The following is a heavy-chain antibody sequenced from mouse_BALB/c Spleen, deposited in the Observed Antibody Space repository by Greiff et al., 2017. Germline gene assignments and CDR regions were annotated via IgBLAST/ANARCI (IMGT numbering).Heavy chain of an antibody. CDR1: GFTFSSYA. CDR2: ISSGGSYT. CDR3: AREAWFAY. V-gene: IGHV5-9-4*01. J-gene: IGHJ3*01. Sequence: EVQLVESGGGLVKPGGSLKLSCAASGFTFSSYAMSWVRQSPEKRLEWVAEISSGGSYTYYPDTVTGRFTISRDNAKNTLYLEMSSLRSEDTAMYYCAREAWFAYWGQGTLVTVSA.